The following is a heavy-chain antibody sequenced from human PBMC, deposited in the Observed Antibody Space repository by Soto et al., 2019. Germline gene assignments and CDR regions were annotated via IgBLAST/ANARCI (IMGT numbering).Heavy chain of an antibody. D-gene: IGHD4-17*01. Sequence: GGSLKLSCAPPGFTFSTKGRHWVRQAPAKGLEWVAVISYDGSNKYYADSVKGRFTISRDNSKNTLYLQMNSLRAEDTAVYYCAKDSGDYGLYYYGMDVWGQGTTVTVSS. V-gene: IGHV3-30*18. CDR2: ISYDGSNK. CDR1: GFTFSTKG. J-gene: IGHJ6*02. CDR3: AKDSGDYGLYYYGMDV.